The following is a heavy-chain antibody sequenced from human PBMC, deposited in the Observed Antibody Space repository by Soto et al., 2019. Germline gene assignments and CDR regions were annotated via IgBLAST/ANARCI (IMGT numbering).Heavy chain of an antibody. CDR2: IYYSGST. CDR3: ARVRADYYDSSGPPGWFDP. J-gene: IGHJ5*02. Sequence: SETLSLTCTVSGGSISSYYWSWIRQPPGKGLEWIGYIYYSGSTNYNPSLKSRVTISVATSKNQFSLKLSSVTAADTAAYYCARVRADYYDSSGPPGWFDPWGQGTLVTVSS. D-gene: IGHD3-22*01. CDR1: GGSISSYY. V-gene: IGHV4-59*01.